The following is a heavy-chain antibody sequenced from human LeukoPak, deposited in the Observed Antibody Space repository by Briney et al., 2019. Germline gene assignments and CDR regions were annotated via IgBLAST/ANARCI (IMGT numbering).Heavy chain of an antibody. CDR2: IKQDGSEK. CDR3: ARARNYYYDSSLPGY. V-gene: IGHV3-7*01. CDR1: GFTFSDYY. Sequence: GGSLRLSCAASGFTFSDYYMSWVRQAPGKGLEWVANIKQDGSEKYYVDSVKGRFTISRDNAKNSLSLQMNSLRAEDTAVYYCARARNYYYDSSLPGYWGQGTLVTVSS. J-gene: IGHJ4*02. D-gene: IGHD3-22*01.